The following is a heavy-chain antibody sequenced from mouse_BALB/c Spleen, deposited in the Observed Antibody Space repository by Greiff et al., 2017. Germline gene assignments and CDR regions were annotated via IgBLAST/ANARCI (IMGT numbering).Heavy chain of an antibody. CDR2: IFPGTGTT. D-gene: IGHD2-1*01. CDR3: ARNYGNWYFDV. Sequence: VQLQQSGAELVKPGASVKLSCKTSGYTFTSYWIQWVKQRPGQGLGWIGEIFPGTGTTYYNEKFKGKATLTIDTSSSTAYMQLSSLTSEDSAVYFCARNYGNWYFDVWGAGTTVTVSS. CDR1: GYTFTSYW. V-gene: IGHV1S132*01. J-gene: IGHJ1*01.